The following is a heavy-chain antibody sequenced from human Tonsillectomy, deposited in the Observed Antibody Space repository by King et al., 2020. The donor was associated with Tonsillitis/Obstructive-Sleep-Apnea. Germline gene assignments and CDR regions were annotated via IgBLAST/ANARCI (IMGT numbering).Heavy chain of an antibody. V-gene: IGHV1-3*01. CDR3: ARSHKGYSPTYNYSYMDV. D-gene: IGHD5-18*01. Sequence: QLVQSGAEVKKPGASVKVSCKASGYTFTSYAMHWVRQAPGQRLEWMGWINAGNGNTKYSQKFQGRVTITRDTSASTAYMELSSLRSEDTAVYYCARSHKGYSPTYNYSYMDVWGKGTTVTVSS. J-gene: IGHJ6*03. CDR2: INAGNGNT. CDR1: GYTFTSYA.